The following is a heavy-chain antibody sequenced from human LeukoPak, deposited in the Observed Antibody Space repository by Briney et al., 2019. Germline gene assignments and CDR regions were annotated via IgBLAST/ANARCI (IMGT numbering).Heavy chain of an antibody. CDR1: GYTFTSSG. D-gene: IGHD3-3*01. Sequence: ASVKVSCKASGYTFTSSGISWVRQAPGQGLEWMGWISAYNGQTNNAQNLQGRVTMTTDTSTTTAYMELRSLRSDDTAVYYCTRDRGDFWSGYYIVWGQGTLVTVSS. V-gene: IGHV1-18*01. CDR2: ISAYNGQT. J-gene: IGHJ4*02. CDR3: TRDRGDFWSGYYIV.